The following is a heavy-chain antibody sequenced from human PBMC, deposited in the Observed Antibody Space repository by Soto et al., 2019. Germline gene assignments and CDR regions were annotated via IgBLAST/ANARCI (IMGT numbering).Heavy chain of an antibody. Sequence: QVQLVQSGAEVKKPGASVKVSCKASDYTFINYVITWVRQAPGQGLEWMGWISIYSGNTNYAQKFQDRVTLTRDTSTSTDYMELRSLRSDDTAVYYCARGVGSSYGFPDYWGQGTPVTVSS. CDR2: ISIYSGNT. D-gene: IGHD5-18*01. CDR1: DYTFINYV. V-gene: IGHV1-18*01. J-gene: IGHJ4*02. CDR3: ARGVGSSYGFPDY.